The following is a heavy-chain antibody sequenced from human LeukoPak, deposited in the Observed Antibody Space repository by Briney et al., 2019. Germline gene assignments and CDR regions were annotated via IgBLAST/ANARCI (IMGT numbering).Heavy chain of an antibody. J-gene: IGHJ4*02. CDR3: AREPRIQLWDEVSDY. Sequence: GGSLRLSCAASGFTFSSYSMNWVRQAPGKGLEWVSYISSSSSYIYYADSVKGRFTISRDNAKNSLYLQMNSLRAEDTAVYYCAREPRIQLWDEVSDYWGQGTLVTVSS. CDR1: GFTFSSYS. CDR2: ISSSSSYI. V-gene: IGHV3-21*05. D-gene: IGHD5-18*01.